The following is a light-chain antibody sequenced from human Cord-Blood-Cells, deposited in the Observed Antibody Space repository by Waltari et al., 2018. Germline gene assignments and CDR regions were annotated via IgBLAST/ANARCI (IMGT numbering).Light chain of an antibody. Sequence: DLQMTQSPSSLPASVGDRTTITCRASQSISSYLNWYQQKPGKAPKLLIYAASSLQSGVPSRFSGSGSGTDFTLTISSLQPEDFATYYCQQSYSTPLYTFGQGTKLEIK. CDR3: QQSYSTPLYT. CDR1: QSISSY. V-gene: IGKV1-39*01. CDR2: AAS. J-gene: IGKJ2*01.